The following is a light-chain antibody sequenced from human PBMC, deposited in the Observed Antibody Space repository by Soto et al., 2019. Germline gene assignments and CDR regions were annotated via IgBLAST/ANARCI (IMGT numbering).Light chain of an antibody. CDR3: QQYNQWPWGT. CDR1: QNVRSN. CDR2: AAS. V-gene: IGKV3-15*01. Sequence: EIVMTQSPATLSVSPGERATLSCRASQNVRSNLAWYQQKPGQAPRLLIYAASTRATGIPARFSGSGSGTEFTLTISSLQSEDFTLYYCQQYNQWPWGTFGQGTKVDIK. J-gene: IGKJ1*01.